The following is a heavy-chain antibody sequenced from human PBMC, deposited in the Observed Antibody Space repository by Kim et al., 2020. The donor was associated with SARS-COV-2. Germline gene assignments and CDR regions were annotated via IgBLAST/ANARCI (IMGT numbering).Heavy chain of an antibody. V-gene: IGHV7-4-1*02. CDR1: GYTFTSYA. CDR2: INTNTGNP. J-gene: IGHJ5*02. D-gene: IGHD3-10*01. CDR3: ARGLGYYYGFPGDWFDP. Sequence: ASVKVSCKASGYTFTSYAMNWVRQAPGQGLEWMGWINTNTGNPTYAQGFTGRFVFSLDTSVSTAYLQISSLKAEDTAVYYCARGLGYYYGFPGDWFDPWGQGTLVTVSS.